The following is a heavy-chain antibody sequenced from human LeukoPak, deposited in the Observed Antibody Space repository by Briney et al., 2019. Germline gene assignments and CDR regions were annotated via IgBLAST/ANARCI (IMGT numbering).Heavy chain of an antibody. J-gene: IGHJ4*02. CDR1: GFTFSSYA. Sequence: GRSLRLSCAASGFTFSSYAMHWVRQAPGKGLEWVAVISYDGSNKYYADSVKGRFTISRDNSKNTLYLQMNSLRAEDTAVYYCAGSIGTFDYWGQGTLVTVSS. V-gene: IGHV3-30*04. D-gene: IGHD6-6*01. CDR3: AGSIGTFDY. CDR2: ISYDGSNK.